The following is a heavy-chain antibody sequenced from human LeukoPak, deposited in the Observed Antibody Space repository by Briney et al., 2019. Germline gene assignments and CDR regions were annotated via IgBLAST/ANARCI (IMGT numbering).Heavy chain of an antibody. CDR3: ARTYCSSTSCFDYYMDV. CDR2: IYTSGST. J-gene: IGHJ6*03. Sequence: TPSETLSLTCTVSGGSISSGSYYWSWIRQPAGKGLEWIGRIYTSGSTNYNPSLKSRVTISVDTSKNQFSLKLSSVTAADTAVYYCARTYCSSTSCFDYYMDVWGKGTTVTISS. CDR1: GGSISSGSYY. D-gene: IGHD2-2*01. V-gene: IGHV4-61*02.